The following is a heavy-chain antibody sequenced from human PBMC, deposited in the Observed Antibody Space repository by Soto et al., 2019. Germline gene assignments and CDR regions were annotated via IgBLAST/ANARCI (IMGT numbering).Heavy chain of an antibody. J-gene: IGHJ4*02. D-gene: IGHD2-15*01. CDR1: GYTFSSYG. Sequence: ASVKVSCKASGYTFSSYGISWVRQAPGQGFEWMGWISAYNGNTNYAQKLQGRVTMTTDTSTSTAYMELRSLRSDDTAVYYCARVHCSGGSCYIFDYWGQGTLVTVSS. CDR3: ARVHCSGGSCYIFDY. CDR2: ISAYNGNT. V-gene: IGHV1-18*01.